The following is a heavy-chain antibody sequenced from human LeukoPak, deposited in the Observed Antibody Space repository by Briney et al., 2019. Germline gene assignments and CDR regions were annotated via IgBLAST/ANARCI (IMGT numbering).Heavy chain of an antibody. CDR1: GFALKSYS. CDR3: ARVAVSGPTGWFDS. V-gene: IGHV3-21*01. CDR2: ISSTSAYI. Sequence: RSGGSLRLSCAGSGFALKSYSLTWVRQAPGKGLEWVSSISSTSAYIHYADSVKGQFTISRDNVDNVVYLEMNSLGAEDTATYYCARVAVSGPTGWFDSWGQGTLVIVSS. J-gene: IGHJ5*01. D-gene: IGHD2-8*02.